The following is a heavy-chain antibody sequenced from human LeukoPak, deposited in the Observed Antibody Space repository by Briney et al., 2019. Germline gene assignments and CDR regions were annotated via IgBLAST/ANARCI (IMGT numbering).Heavy chain of an antibody. D-gene: IGHD1-14*01. Sequence: SETLSLTCAVYGGSFSAYYWTWIRQPPGKGLEWIGEINHGGRTNYNLSLASRVTISIDTSKNQFSLKMTSVTAADTAVYYCARDGVPLTNLVARPFHPWGQGTLVTVSS. CDR3: ARDGVPLTNLVARPFHP. CDR1: GGSFSAYY. V-gene: IGHV4-34*01. CDR2: INHGGRT. J-gene: IGHJ1*01.